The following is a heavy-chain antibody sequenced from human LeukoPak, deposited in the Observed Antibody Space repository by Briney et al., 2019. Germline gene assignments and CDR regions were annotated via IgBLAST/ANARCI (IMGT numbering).Heavy chain of an antibody. CDR2: ISSSSTI. V-gene: IGHV3-48*04. Sequence: GGSLRLSCAASGFTFSSYSMNWVRQAPGKGLEWVSHISSSSTIYYADSVKGRITISRDNAKNSLYLQMNSLRAEDTALYYCARAGAMVRDYMDVWGKGTTVTVSS. CDR3: ARAGAMVRDYMDV. D-gene: IGHD3-10*01. J-gene: IGHJ6*03. CDR1: GFTFSSYS.